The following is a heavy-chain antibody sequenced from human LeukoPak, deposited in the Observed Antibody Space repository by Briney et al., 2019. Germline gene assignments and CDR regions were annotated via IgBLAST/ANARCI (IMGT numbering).Heavy chain of an antibody. J-gene: IGHJ4*02. V-gene: IGHV4-59*08. CDR3: ARGEGSSIDY. Sequence: SETLSLSCTVSGGSISSNYWSWIRQPPGKGLEWIGNIHYGGSTNYNPSLKSRVTISVDTSKNQFFLNLRSVTAADTAVYYCARGEGSSIDYWGQGTLVTVSS. CDR1: GGSISSNY. D-gene: IGHD6-13*01. CDR2: IHYGGST.